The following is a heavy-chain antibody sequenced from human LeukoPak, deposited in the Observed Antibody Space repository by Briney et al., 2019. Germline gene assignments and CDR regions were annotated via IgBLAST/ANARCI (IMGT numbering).Heavy chain of an antibody. D-gene: IGHD2-15*01. Sequence: ASVKVSCKAAGGTFSSYAIGWVRQAPGQGLEWMGGFILIFGTANYAQKFQGRGTITADKSTSTAYMELRSLRSEETAVYYCARAAEDSSGGFDIWGQGTMVTVSS. V-gene: IGHV1-69*06. CDR2: FILIFGTA. CDR3: ARAAEDSSGGFDI. J-gene: IGHJ3*02. CDR1: GGTFSSYA.